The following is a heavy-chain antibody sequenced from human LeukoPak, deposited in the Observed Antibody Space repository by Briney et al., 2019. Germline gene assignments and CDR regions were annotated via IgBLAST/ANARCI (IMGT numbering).Heavy chain of an antibody. J-gene: IGHJ4*02. CDR1: GYTFTGYY. D-gene: IGHD2-15*01. V-gene: IGHV1-2*02. Sequence: ASVKVSCKASGYTFTGYYMHWVRQAPGQGLEWMGWINPNSGGTNYAQKFQGRVTMTRDTSISTAYMELSRLRSDDTAVYYCARDPRINCSGDSCYSGYFDYWGQGTLVTVSS. CDR3: ARDPRINCSGDSCYSGYFDY. CDR2: INPNSGGT.